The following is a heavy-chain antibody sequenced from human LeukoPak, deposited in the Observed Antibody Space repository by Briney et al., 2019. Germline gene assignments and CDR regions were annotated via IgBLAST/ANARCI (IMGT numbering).Heavy chain of an antibody. D-gene: IGHD3-10*01. CDR2: INSDGSST. CDR3: ARDCRFRELLCY. Sequence: GGSLRLSCAASGFTFSSYWMHWVRQAPGKGLVWVSRINSDGSSTSYADSAKGRFTISRDNAKNTLYLQMNSLRAEDTAVYYCARDCRFRELLCYWGQGTLVTVSS. J-gene: IGHJ4*02. CDR1: GFTFSSYW. V-gene: IGHV3-74*01.